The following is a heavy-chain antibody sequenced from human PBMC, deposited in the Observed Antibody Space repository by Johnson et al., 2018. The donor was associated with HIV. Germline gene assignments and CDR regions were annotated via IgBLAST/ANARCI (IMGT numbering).Heavy chain of an antibody. V-gene: IGHV3-23*04. CDR1: GFSFIDYA. Sequence: VQLVESGGGLVRPGGSLRLSCVASGFSFIDYAMIWVRQAPGKGLEWVSFISGGEDDTYYADSVKGRFTISRDNSKNTLYLQMNSLRAEDTAVYYCARKKATVFSTTSTNYAFDIWGQGTMVTVSS. J-gene: IGHJ3*02. CDR3: ARKKATVFSTTSTNYAFDI. D-gene: IGHD1-1*01. CDR2: ISGGEDDT.